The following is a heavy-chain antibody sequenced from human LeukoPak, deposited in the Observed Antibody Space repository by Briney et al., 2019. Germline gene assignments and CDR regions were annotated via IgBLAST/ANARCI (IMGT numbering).Heavy chain of an antibody. D-gene: IGHD3-10*01. CDR2: INHSGST. V-gene: IGHV4-34*01. CDR3: ARLPRGWYYYGSGSHNWFDP. Sequence: SETLSLTCAVYGGSFSGYYWSWIRQPPGKGLEWIGEINHSGSTNYNPSLKSRVTISVDTSKNQFSLKLSSVTAADTAVYYCARLPRGWYYYGSGSHNWFDPWGQGTLVTVSS. J-gene: IGHJ5*02. CDR1: GGSFSGYY.